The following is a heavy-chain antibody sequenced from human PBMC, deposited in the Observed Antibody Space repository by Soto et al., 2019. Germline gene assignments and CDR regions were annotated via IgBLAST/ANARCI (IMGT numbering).Heavy chain of an antibody. CDR3: ASMGRGDYGYYYYYGMDV. V-gene: IGHV3-21*01. D-gene: IGHD4-17*01. CDR1: GFTFSSYS. CDR2: ISSSNNYI. Sequence: EVQLVESGGGLVKPGGSLRLSCAASGFTFSSYSMNWVRQAPGKGLEWVSSISSSNNYIYYADSVKGRFTISRDNAXXSXXLQMNSLRAEDTAVYYCASMGRGDYGYYYYYGMDVWGQGTTVTVSS. J-gene: IGHJ6*02.